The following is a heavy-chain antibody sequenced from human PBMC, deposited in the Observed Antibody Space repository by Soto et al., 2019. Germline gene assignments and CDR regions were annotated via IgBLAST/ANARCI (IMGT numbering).Heavy chain of an antibody. CDR1: GSTFSSYW. J-gene: IGHJ3*02. CDR3: ARVLTSYSSSWHDAFDI. CDR2: IKQDGSDK. D-gene: IGHD6-13*01. Sequence: GGSLRLSCAASGSTFSSYWMSWVRQAPGKGLERVANIKQDGSDKYYADSVKGRFTISRDNAKNSLYLQMNSLRAEDTAVYYCARVLTSYSSSWHDAFDIWGQGTMVTVSS. V-gene: IGHV3-7*04.